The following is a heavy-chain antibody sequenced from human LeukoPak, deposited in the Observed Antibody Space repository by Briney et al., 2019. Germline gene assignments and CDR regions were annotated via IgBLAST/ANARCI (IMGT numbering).Heavy chain of an antibody. J-gene: IGHJ5*02. CDR1: GYTFTSYD. Sequence: ASVKVSCKASGYTFTSYDINWVRQATGQGLEWMGWMNPNSGNTGYAQKFQDRVTMTRNTSISTAYMELSSLRSEDTAVYYCARGYEPIRYNWFDPWGQGTLVTVSS. CDR2: MNPNSGNT. V-gene: IGHV1-8*01. D-gene: IGHD3-16*01. CDR3: ARGYEPIRYNWFDP.